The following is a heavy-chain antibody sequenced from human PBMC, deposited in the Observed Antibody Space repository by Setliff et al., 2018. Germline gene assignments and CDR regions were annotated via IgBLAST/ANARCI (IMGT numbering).Heavy chain of an antibody. CDR2: LSGTGGST. J-gene: IGHJ4*02. Sequence: GGSLRLSCAASGFAFSSYAMSWVRQAPGKGLDWVSALSGTGGSTYYADSVKGRFTISRDNSKNTLYLQINSLRVEDTALYYCAKESGFWSGLSLDNWGQGTLVTVSS. D-gene: IGHD3-3*01. CDR3: AKESGFWSGLSLDN. CDR1: GFAFSSYA. V-gene: IGHV3-23*01.